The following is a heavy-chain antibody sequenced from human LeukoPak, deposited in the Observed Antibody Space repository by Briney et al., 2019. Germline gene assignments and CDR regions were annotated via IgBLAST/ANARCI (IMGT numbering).Heavy chain of an antibody. D-gene: IGHD5-18*01. Sequence: PSETLSLTCTVSGDSISYYYWSWIRQPPGKGLEWIGKIYYSGNTNYNPSLKSRVTISVDTSKNQFSLKLSSVTAADTAVYYCARVRGYSYDSSEFDYWGQGTLVTVSS. J-gene: IGHJ4*02. V-gene: IGHV4-59*01. CDR1: GDSISYYY. CDR3: ARVRGYSYDSSEFDY. CDR2: IYYSGNT.